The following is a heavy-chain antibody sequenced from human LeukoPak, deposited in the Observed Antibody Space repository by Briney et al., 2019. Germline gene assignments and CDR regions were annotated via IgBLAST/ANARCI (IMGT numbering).Heavy chain of an antibody. J-gene: IGHJ4*02. V-gene: IGHV3-21*01. CDR1: GFTFSNYN. CDR3: AKHFYDGTGSLFDY. Sequence: GGSLRLSCAASGFTFSNYNMNWVRQAPGKGLEWVSSISSSSSYIYYADSVKGRFTVSRDNAKNSLYLQMNSLRAEDTAVYYCAKHFYDGTGSLFDYWGQGTRVTVSS. D-gene: IGHD3-22*01. CDR2: ISSSSSYI.